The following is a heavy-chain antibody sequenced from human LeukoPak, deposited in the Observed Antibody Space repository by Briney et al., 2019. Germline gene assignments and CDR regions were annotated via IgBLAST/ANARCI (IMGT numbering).Heavy chain of an antibody. Sequence: SETLSLTCTVSGGSISSYYWSWIRQPPGKGLEWIGYIYYSGSTNYNPSLKSRVTISVDTSKSQFSLKLSSVTAADTAVYYCARDRIAARPLFAFDIWGQGTMVTVSS. D-gene: IGHD6-6*01. CDR1: GGSISSYY. J-gene: IGHJ3*02. CDR2: IYYSGST. CDR3: ARDRIAARPLFAFDI. V-gene: IGHV4-59*01.